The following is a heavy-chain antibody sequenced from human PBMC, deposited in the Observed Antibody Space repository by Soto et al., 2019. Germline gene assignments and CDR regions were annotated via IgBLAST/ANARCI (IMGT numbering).Heavy chain of an antibody. CDR3: AKDNLAPYSKGWAIRFEP. V-gene: IGHV3-23*01. CDR1: GFTFSSYA. D-gene: IGHD6-19*01. Sequence: DVHLLESGGGLVQPGGSLRLSCAASGFTFSSYAMGWVRQAPGEGLEWVSSIGGSGYYTYYADSVKGRFTISRDNFKSTLYLQMNSLRAEDTAVYYCAKDNLAPYSKGWAIRFEPWGQGTLVTVSS. J-gene: IGHJ5*02. CDR2: IGGSGYYT.